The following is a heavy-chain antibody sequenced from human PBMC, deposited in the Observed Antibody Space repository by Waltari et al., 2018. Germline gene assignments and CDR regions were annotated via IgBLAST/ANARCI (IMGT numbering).Heavy chain of an antibody. CDR2: TSGSAGST. CDR3: AKDQYTSSRRGFDS. CDR1: GFNLSSYA. D-gene: IGHD3-10*01. V-gene: IGHV3-23*01. J-gene: IGHJ4*02. Sequence: EVQLSESGGGLVQPGGSLRLSCAASGFNLSSYAMSWVRQAPGKVLEWVSTTSGSAGSTYYADSVKGRFTISRDISKNTLFLQMNSLRAEDTALYSCAKDQYTSSRRGFDSWGQGTLVTVSS.